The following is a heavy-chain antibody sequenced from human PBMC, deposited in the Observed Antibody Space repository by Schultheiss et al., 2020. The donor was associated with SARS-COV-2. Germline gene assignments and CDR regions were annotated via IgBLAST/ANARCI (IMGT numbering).Heavy chain of an antibody. V-gene: IGHV1-69*13. CDR3: ARAQPYLRNAFDI. Sequence: SVKVSCKASGGTFSSNPISWVRQAPGQGLEWMGGIIPIFGTANYAQKFQGRVTITADESTSTAYMELSSLRSEDTAVYYCARAQPYLRNAFDIWGQGTMVTVSS. CDR1: GGTFSSNP. CDR2: IIPIFGTA. J-gene: IGHJ3*02.